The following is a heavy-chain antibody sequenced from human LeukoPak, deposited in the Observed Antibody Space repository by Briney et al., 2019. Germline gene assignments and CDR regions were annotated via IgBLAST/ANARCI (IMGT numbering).Heavy chain of an antibody. V-gene: IGHV4-59*01. D-gene: IGHD6-13*01. J-gene: IGHJ4*02. CDR2: IYYSGTT. CDR3: ARGVYIAAAQYGY. CDR1: GGSFSGYY. Sequence: PSETLSLTCAVYGGSFSGYYWSWIRQPPRKGLEWIGYIYYSGTTNYNPSLKSRVTISVDTSKNQFSLKLSSVTAADTAVYYCARGVYIAAAQYGYWGQGTLVTVSS.